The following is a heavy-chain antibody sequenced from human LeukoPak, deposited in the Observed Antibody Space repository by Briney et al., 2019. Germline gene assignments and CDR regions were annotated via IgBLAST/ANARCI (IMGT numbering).Heavy chain of an antibody. Sequence: GGSLRLSCAASGFTFSSFAMSWVRQAPGKGLEWVTTINSSGGKNYAESVKGRFTISRDNSKNMLYLQMNSLRAEDTAVYYCARGGSGTYYGSFDPWGQGTLVTVSS. CDR2: INSSGGK. D-gene: IGHD3-10*01. V-gene: IGHV3-23*01. CDR1: GFTFSSFA. CDR3: ARGGSGTYYGSFDP. J-gene: IGHJ5*02.